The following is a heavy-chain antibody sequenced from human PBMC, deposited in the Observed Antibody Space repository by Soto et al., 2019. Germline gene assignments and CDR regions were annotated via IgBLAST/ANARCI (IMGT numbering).Heavy chain of an antibody. CDR2: IIPIFGTA. Sequence: QVQLVQSGAEVKKPGSSVKVSCKASGGTFSSYAISWVRQAPGQGLEWMGGIIPIFGTANYAQKFQGRVTNTADESTSTAYMELSSLRSEDTAVYYCARGVAYYYDSSGANDAFDIWGQGTMVTVSS. D-gene: IGHD3-22*01. J-gene: IGHJ3*02. V-gene: IGHV1-69*01. CDR3: ARGVAYYYDSSGANDAFDI. CDR1: GGTFSSYA.